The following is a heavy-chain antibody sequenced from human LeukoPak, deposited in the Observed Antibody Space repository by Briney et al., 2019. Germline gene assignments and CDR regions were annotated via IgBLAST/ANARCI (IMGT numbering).Heavy chain of an antibody. CDR1: GLSLSSYS. CDR2: MRVDGTDI. Sequence: GGSLRLSCAASGLSLSSYSMSWVRQAPGKGLEWVANMRVDGTDIHYVDSVKGRFTISSDNARNSLYLQMNTLRAEDTAVYYCARGRGWTYDSWGRGTLVTVSS. CDR3: ARGRGWTYDS. J-gene: IGHJ4*02. V-gene: IGHV3-7*04. D-gene: IGHD3/OR15-3a*01.